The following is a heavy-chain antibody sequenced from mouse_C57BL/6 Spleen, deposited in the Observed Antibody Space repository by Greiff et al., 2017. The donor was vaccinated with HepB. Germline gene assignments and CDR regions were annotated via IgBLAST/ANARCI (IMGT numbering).Heavy chain of an antibody. Sequence: DVKLVESGGDLVKPGGSLKLSCAASGFTFSSYGMSWVRQTPDKRLEWVATISSGGSYTYYPDSVKGRFTISRDNAKNTLYLQMSSLKSEDTAMYYCARRDFITTVVATPFDYWGQGTTLTVSS. D-gene: IGHD1-1*01. V-gene: IGHV5-6*02. CDR2: ISSGGSYT. CDR1: GFTFSSYG. J-gene: IGHJ2*01. CDR3: ARRDFITTVVATPFDY.